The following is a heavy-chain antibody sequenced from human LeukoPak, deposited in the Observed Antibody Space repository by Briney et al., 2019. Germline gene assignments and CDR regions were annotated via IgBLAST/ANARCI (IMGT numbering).Heavy chain of an antibody. D-gene: IGHD2-2*01. CDR1: GGSISSYY. Sequence: SETLSLTCTVSGGSISSYYWSWIRQPPGKGLEWIGYIYTSGSTNYNPSLKSRVTISVDTSKNQFSLKLSSVTAADTAVYYCARHGGCSSTSCYPDMAWFDLWGQGTLVTVSS. CDR2: IYTSGST. CDR3: ARHGGCSSTSCYPDMAWFDL. V-gene: IGHV4-4*09. J-gene: IGHJ5*02.